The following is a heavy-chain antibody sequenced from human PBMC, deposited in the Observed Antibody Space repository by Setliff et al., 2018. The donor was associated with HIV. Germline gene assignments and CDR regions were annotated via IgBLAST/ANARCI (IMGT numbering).Heavy chain of an antibody. J-gene: IGHJ4*02. D-gene: IGHD3-3*01. V-gene: IGHV4-34*01. Sequence: SETLSLTCAVYGGSFSDYYWNWIRQPPGKGLEWIGEINHSGSTNYNPSLKSRVTISVDTSKNQFSLRLSSVAAGDTAVYYCARSIVPVASGYYYFEYWGQGTLVTVSS. CDR1: GGSFSDYY. CDR2: INHSGST. CDR3: ARSIVPVASGYYYFEY.